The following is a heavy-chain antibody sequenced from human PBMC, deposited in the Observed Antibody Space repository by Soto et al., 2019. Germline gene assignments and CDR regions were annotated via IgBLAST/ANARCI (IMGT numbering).Heavy chain of an antibody. CDR3: ARGKRKYHFIWFDP. CDR1: GGSFSGYY. V-gene: IGHV4-34*01. Sequence: QVQLQQWGAGLLKPSETLSLTCAVYGGSFSGYYWSWIRQPPGKGLEGIGEINHSGSTNYNPSLKSRVTISVDTSKNQFSLKLSSVTAADTAVYYCARGKRKYHFIWFDPWGQGTLVTVSS. D-gene: IGHD2-2*01. CDR2: INHSGST. J-gene: IGHJ5*02.